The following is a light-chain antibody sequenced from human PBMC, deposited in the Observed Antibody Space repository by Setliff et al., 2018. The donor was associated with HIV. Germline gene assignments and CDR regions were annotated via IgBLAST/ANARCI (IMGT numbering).Light chain of an antibody. J-gene: IGLJ1*01. CDR2: GNS. Sequence: QSALTQPPSVSGAPGQRVTISCTGSRSNIGAGYDVQWYQQLPGTAPKLVMFGNSNRPSGVPDRFSDSKSGTSASLAISGLQAEDEADYYCQSYDSSLSGDVFGTGTKVTVL. CDR3: QSYDSSLSGDV. CDR1: RSNIGAGYD. V-gene: IGLV1-40*01.